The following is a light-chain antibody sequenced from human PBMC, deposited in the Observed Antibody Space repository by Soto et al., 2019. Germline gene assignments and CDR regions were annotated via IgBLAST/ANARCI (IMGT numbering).Light chain of an antibody. V-gene: IGKV3-20*01. CDR3: QQYGSSPPVT. Sequence: EIVLTQSPGTLSLSPGERATLSCRASQSVSSNFLTWHQQKPGQAPRLLIYGASSRVTGIPDRFSGSGSGTDFTLTISRLEPEDFAVYYCQQYGSSPPVTFGGGTKVDIK. CDR1: QSVSSNF. J-gene: IGKJ4*01. CDR2: GAS.